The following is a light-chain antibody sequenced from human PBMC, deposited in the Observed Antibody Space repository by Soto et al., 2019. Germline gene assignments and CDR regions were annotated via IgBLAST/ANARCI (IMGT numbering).Light chain of an antibody. Sequence: QPVLTQSPSASASLGASVKLTCTLSSGHNSYAIAWHQQQPEKGPRYLMKLNSDGSHTKGDGIPDRFSGSSSGAERYLTISSLHSEDEADYYCQTWGTGIRVFGTGTKVTVL. CDR3: QTWGTGIRV. CDR2: LNSDGSH. CDR1: SGHNSYA. V-gene: IGLV4-69*01. J-gene: IGLJ1*01.